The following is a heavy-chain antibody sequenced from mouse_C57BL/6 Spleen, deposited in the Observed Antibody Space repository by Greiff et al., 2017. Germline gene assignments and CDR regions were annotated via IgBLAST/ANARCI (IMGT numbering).Heavy chain of an antibody. CDR3: ARTDSYGSSRDY. CDR1: GYTFTSYW. J-gene: IGHJ2*01. CDR2: IYPGSGST. V-gene: IGHV1-55*01. D-gene: IGHD1-1*01. Sequence: QVQLQQPGAELVKPGASVTMSCKASGYTFTSYWITWVKQRPGQGLEWIGDIYPGSGSTNYNEKFKSKATLTVDTSSSTAYMRLSRLTSEDSAVYSCARTDSYGSSRDYWGQGTTLTVSS.